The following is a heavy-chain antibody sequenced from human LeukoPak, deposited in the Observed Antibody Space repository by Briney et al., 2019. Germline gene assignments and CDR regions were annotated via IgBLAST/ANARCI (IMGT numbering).Heavy chain of an antibody. CDR3: AKDPYYYDSTPRSYFDY. CDR1: GFTFSSYD. CDR2: IGIAGDT. J-gene: IGHJ4*02. V-gene: IGHV3-13*01. D-gene: IGHD3-22*01. Sequence: PGGSLRLSCAASGFTFSSYDMQWVRQVIGKGLEWVSAIGIAGDTHYSGSVKGRFTISRDNSKNTLYLQMNSLRAEDTAVYYCAKDPYYYDSTPRSYFDYWGQGTLVTVSS.